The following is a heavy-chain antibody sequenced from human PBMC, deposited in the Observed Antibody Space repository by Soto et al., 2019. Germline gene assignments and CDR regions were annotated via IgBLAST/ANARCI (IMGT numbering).Heavy chain of an antibody. CDR1: GGSISSGGYS. CDR3: ASQTYYYDSSGYYWTKYYFDY. J-gene: IGHJ4*02. CDR2: IYHSGST. Sequence: SETLSLTCAVSGGSISSGGYSWSWIRQPPGKGLEWIGYIYHSGSTYYNPSLKSRVTISVDRSKNQFSLKLSSVTAADTAVYYCASQTYYYDSSGYYWTKYYFDYWGQGTLVTVSS. D-gene: IGHD3-22*01. V-gene: IGHV4-30-2*01.